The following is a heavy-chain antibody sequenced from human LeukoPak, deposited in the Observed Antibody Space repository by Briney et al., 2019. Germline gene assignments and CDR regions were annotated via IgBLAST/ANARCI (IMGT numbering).Heavy chain of an antibody. D-gene: IGHD3-9*01. Sequence: GGSLRLSCAASGFTVSNNYMSWVRQAAGKGLDWASVIYSDGSTYYADSVKGRFTISKDNSKNTLYLQMNSLRAEDTAVYYCAKDLHGDLRYFDWLFSAFDIWGQGTMVTVSS. CDR3: AKDLHGDLRYFDWLFSAFDI. V-gene: IGHV3-53*01. CDR1: GFTVSNNY. J-gene: IGHJ3*02. CDR2: IYSDGST.